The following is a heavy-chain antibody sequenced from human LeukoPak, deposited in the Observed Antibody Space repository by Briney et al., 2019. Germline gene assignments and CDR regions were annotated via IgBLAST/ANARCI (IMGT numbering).Heavy chain of an antibody. D-gene: IGHD3-3*01. CDR2: IIPIFGTA. CDR1: GGTFSSYA. V-gene: IGHV1-69*13. J-gene: IGHJ6*02. Sequence: GASVKVSCKASGGTFSSYAISWVRQAPGQGLEWMGGIIPIFGTANYAQKFQGRVTITADESTSTAYMELSSLRSEDTAVYYCARELSTQGITTFGMDVWGQGTTVTVSS. CDR3: ARELSTQGITTFGMDV.